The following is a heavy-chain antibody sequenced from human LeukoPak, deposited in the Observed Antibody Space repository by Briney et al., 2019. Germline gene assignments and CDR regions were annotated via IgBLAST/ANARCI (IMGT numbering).Heavy chain of an antibody. D-gene: IGHD3-22*01. J-gene: IGHJ3*02. Sequence: SETLSLTCTVSGGSISSSSYYWGWIRQPPGTGLEWLGSIYYSGSTYYNPSLKSRVTISVDTSKNQFSLKLSSVTAADTAVYYCAKDSSGYYCATAFDIWGQGTMVTVSS. V-gene: IGHV4-39*02. CDR3: AKDSSGYYCATAFDI. CDR2: IYYSGST. CDR1: GGSISSSSYY.